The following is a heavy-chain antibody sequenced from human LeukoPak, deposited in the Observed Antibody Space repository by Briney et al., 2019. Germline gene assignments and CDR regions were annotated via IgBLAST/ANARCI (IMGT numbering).Heavy chain of an antibody. CDR3: ARQVSDYFYYYIDV. J-gene: IGHJ6*03. Sequence: SETLSLTCSVSGGSISSSGYYWNWLRQPPGKGLEWVGSIYYSGTTYYNSSLKSRVNISEDTSRNRVSLMLTSVTAADTAVYYCARQVSDYFYYYIDVWGEGTTVIVSS. CDR2: IYYSGTT. V-gene: IGHV4-39*01. CDR1: GGSISSSGYY.